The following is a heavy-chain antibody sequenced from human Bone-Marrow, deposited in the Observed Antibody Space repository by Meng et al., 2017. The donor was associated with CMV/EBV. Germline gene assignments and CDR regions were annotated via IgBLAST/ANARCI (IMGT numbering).Heavy chain of an antibody. CDR1: GFTFSEYE. D-gene: IGHD1-1*01. Sequence: GGSLRLSCTGSGFTFSEYEMNWVRQAPGQGLEWISYISGSGITTYYGDSVKGRFSTSRDNAKNSLYLQLSSLRAEDTAVYYCARDPTGSFDYWGQGTLVTVSS. CDR2: ISGSGITT. J-gene: IGHJ4*02. CDR3: ARDPTGSFDY. V-gene: IGHV3-48*03.